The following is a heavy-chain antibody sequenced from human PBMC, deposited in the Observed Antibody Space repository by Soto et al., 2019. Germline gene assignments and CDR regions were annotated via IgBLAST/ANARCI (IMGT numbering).Heavy chain of an antibody. V-gene: IGHV5-51*01. D-gene: IGHD6-13*01. J-gene: IGHJ6*02. CDR1: GYSFTSYW. CDR2: IYPGDSDT. Sequence: PGESLQISCKGSGYSFTSYWIGWVRQIPGKGLEWMGIIYPGDSDTRYSPSFQGQVTISADKSISTAYLQWSSLKASDTAIYYCARTAAAGKYYYGVDVWGQGTTVTVSS. CDR3: ARTAAAGKYYYGVDV.